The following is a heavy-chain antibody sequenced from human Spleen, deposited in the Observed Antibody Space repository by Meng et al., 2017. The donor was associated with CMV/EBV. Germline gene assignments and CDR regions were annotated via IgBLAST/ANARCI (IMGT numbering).Heavy chain of an antibody. CDR3: VRDWGNLLYGMDV. V-gene: IGHV3-21*06. J-gene: IGHJ6*02. CDR2: ISSSSSFI. CDR1: GFTFSVYS. Sequence: GESLKISCAASGFTFSVYSLHWVRQAPGKGLEWVSSISSSSSFIYYADSLKGRFTISRDNAKSSLYLHMKSLRAEDTAMYYCVRDWGNLLYGMDVWGQGTTVTVSS. D-gene: IGHD3-16*01.